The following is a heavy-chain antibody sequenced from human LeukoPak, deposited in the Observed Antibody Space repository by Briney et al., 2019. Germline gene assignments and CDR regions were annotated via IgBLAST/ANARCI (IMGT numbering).Heavy chain of an antibody. V-gene: IGHV4-34*01. CDR1: GGSFSGYY. J-gene: IGHJ5*02. D-gene: IGHD3-22*01. CDR2: INHSGST. Sequence: KPSETLSLTCAVYGGSFSGYYWSWIRQPPGKGLEWIGEINHSGSTNYNPSLKSRVTISVETSKNQFSLKLSSVTAADTAVYYCAAPGYSSGYYYRWGQGTLVTVSS. CDR3: AAPGYSSGYYYR.